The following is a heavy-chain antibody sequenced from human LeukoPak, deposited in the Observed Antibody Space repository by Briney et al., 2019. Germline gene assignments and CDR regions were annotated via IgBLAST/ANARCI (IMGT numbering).Heavy chain of an antibody. V-gene: IGHV3-66*01. J-gene: IGHJ4*02. Sequence: GSLRLSCAASGFTVSSNYMSWVRQAPGKGLEWVSVIYIGGSTYYADSVKGRFTISRDNSKNTLYLQMNSLRPEDTAVYYCARGAHKRDDYGGFFDYWGREPWSPSPQ. CDR2: IYIGGST. CDR1: GFTVSSNY. D-gene: IGHD4-23*01. CDR3: ARGAHKRDDYGGFFDY.